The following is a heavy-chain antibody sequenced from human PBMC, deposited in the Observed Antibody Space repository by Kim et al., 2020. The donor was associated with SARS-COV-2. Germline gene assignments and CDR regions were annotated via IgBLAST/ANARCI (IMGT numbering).Heavy chain of an antibody. CDR1: GGTFSSYA. CDR2: IIPIFGTA. D-gene: IGHD3-9*01. Sequence: SVKVSCKASGGTFSSYAISWVRQAPGQGLEWMGGIIPIFGTANYAQKFQGRVTITADESTSTAYMELSSLRSEDTAVYYCARSFVRYFDWFHPDDAFDIWGQGTMVTVSS. J-gene: IGHJ3*02. CDR3: ARSFVRYFDWFHPDDAFDI. V-gene: IGHV1-69*13.